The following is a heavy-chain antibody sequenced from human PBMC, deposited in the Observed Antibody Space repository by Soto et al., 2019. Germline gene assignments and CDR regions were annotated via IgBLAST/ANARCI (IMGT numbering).Heavy chain of an antibody. J-gene: IGHJ4*02. CDR1: GYSFTSYL. Sequence: GESLKISCKGSGYSFTSYLICWVRQMPGKGLEWMGIIYPGDYDTRYSPSFQGQVTISADNSISTAYLQWRSLKASDTAMYYCARVTARLWDYYFDYCGQRTLVTVCS. CDR2: IYPGDYDT. V-gene: IGHV5-51*01. CDR3: ARVTARLWDYYFDY. D-gene: IGHD6-6*01.